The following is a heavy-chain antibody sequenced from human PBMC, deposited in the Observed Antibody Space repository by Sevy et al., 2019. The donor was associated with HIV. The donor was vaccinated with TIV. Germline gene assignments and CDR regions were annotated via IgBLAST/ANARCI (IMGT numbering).Heavy chain of an antibody. J-gene: IGHJ2*01. Sequence: SETLSLTCTVSGGSISSSSYYWGWIRQPPGKGLEWIGSIYYSGSTYYNPSLKSRVTISVDTSKNQFSLKLSSVTAADTVVYYCARLSRAWYFDLWGRGTLVTVSS. CDR3: ARLSRAWYFDL. CDR2: IYYSGST. CDR1: GGSISSSSYY. V-gene: IGHV4-39*01.